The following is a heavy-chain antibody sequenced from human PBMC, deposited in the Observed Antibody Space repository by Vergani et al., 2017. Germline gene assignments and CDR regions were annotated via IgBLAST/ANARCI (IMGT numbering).Heavy chain of an antibody. CDR1: GFTFSSYD. J-gene: IGHJ3*02. CDR3: ARAPRYGYGFDAFDI. D-gene: IGHD5-18*01. CDR2: IGTAGDT. Sequence: EVQLVESGGGLVQPGGSLRLSCAASGFTFSSYDMHWVRQATGKGLEWVSAIGTAGDTYYPGSVKGRFTISRENAKHSLYLHMNSMGAGDTAVYYCARAPRYGYGFDAFDIWGQGIMVTVSS. V-gene: IGHV3-13*01.